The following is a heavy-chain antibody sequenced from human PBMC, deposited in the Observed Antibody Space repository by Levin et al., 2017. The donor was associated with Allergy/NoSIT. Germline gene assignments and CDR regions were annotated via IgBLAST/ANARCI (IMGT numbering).Heavy chain of an antibody. CDR2: ISGSGGST. D-gene: IGHD6-19*01. V-gene: IGHV3-23*01. CDR1: GFTFSSYA. Sequence: GESLKISCAASGFTFSSYAMSWVRQAPGKGLEWVSAISGSGGSTYYADSVKGRFTISRDNSKNTLYLQRNSLRAEDTAVYYCAKGRVRDWFDPWGQGTLVTVSS. CDR3: AKGRVRDWFDP. J-gene: IGHJ5*02.